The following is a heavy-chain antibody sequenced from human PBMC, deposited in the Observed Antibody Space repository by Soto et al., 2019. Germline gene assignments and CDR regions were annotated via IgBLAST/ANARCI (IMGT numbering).Heavy chain of an antibody. Sequence: SETLSLTCTVSGGSISSNSYYWGWIRQPPGRGLEWIGAIYYSGSTYYNPSLKSRVPISIDTSKSQFSLKLTSVTAADTAVYYRARYRDTYNSGSSFDSWGQGTLVTVSS. D-gene: IGHD2-15*01. CDR3: ARYRDTYNSGSSFDS. J-gene: IGHJ5*01. V-gene: IGHV4-39*01. CDR1: GGSISSNSYY. CDR2: IYYSGST.